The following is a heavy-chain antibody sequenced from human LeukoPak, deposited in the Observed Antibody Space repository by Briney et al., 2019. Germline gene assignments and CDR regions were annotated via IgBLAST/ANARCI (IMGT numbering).Heavy chain of an antibody. Sequence: GESLKISCKDSGYKFTRCWIGWVRQMPGKGLEWMGIIYSGDSDNRYSPSFQGQVTISADKSISTAYLQWSSLKASDTAMYYCARQRSTAYYDSSGLPYDAFDIWGQGTMVTVSS. V-gene: IGHV5-51*01. CDR1: GYKFTRCW. CDR2: IYSGDSDN. D-gene: IGHD3-22*01. J-gene: IGHJ3*02. CDR3: ARQRSTAYYDSSGLPYDAFDI.